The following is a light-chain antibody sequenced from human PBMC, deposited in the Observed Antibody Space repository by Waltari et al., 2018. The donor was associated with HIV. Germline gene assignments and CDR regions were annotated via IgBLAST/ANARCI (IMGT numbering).Light chain of an antibody. CDR2: GAS. CDR1: QGIGSY. CDR3: QKYNNVPQT. J-gene: IGKJ1*01. Sequence: DIQMTQSPSSLSASVGDRVTITCRASQGIGSYLAWYRHKPGKAPDLLIYGASNLQSGVSSRFIGSGSETNFTLTITNLQPEDVATYYCQKYNNVPQTFGQGTTVEI. V-gene: IGKV1-27*01.